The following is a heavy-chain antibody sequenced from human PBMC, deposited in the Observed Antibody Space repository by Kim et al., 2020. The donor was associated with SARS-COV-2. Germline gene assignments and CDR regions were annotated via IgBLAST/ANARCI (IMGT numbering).Heavy chain of an antibody. V-gene: IGHV3-48*03. CDR2: ISSSGSTI. CDR1: GFTFSSYE. CDR3: ARECAGTTVYIPFDY. D-gene: IGHD4-4*01. Sequence: GGSLRLSCAASGFTFSSYEMNWVRQAPGKGLEWVSYISSSGSTIYYADSVKGRFTISRDNAKNSLYLQMNSLRAEDTAVYYCARECAGTTVYIPFDYWGQGTLVTVSS. J-gene: IGHJ4*02.